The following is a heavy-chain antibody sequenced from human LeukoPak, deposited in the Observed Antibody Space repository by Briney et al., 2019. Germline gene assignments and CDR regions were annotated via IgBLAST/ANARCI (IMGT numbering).Heavy chain of an antibody. V-gene: IGHV3-30*01. D-gene: IGHD3-10*01. Sequence: GRSLRLSCAASGFTFSSYAMHWVRQAPGKGLEWVAVISYDGSNKYYADSVKGRFTISRDNSKNTLYLQMNSLRAEDTAVYYCARESALWFGGFDYWGQGTLVTVSS. CDR3: ARESALWFGGFDY. CDR1: GFTFSSYA. J-gene: IGHJ4*02. CDR2: ISYDGSNK.